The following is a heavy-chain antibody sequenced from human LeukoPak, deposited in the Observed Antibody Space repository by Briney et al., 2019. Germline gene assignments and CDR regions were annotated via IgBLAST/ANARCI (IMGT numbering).Heavy chain of an antibody. Sequence: ASVKVSCKASGYTFTSYYMHWVRQAPGQGLEWMGIINPSGGSTSYAQKFQGRVTMTRDTSTSTVYMELSSLRSEDTAVYYCARDRVGATVGDAFDIWGQGTMVTVSS. CDR1: GYTFTSYY. V-gene: IGHV1-46*01. J-gene: IGHJ3*02. CDR2: INPSGGST. CDR3: ARDRVGATVGDAFDI. D-gene: IGHD1-26*01.